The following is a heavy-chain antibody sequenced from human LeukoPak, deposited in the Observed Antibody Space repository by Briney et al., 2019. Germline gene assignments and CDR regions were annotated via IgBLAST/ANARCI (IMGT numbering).Heavy chain of an antibody. D-gene: IGHD5-18*01. Sequence: PGGSMRLSCAASGFTFSSYGMHWVGQAPAKGLERVAFIRYDGSNKYYADSAKGRFTISRDNSKNTLYLQMNRLRAEDTAVYYCAKGHVDTASDYYYYYYMDAWGKGTTVTVSS. CDR3: AKGHVDTASDYYYYYYMDA. CDR2: IRYDGSNK. J-gene: IGHJ6*03. CDR1: GFTFSSYG. V-gene: IGHV3-30*02.